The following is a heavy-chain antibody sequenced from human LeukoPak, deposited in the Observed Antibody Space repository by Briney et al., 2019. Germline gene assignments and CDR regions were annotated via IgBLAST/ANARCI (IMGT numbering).Heavy chain of an antibody. Sequence: ASVKVSCKASGYTFTGYYMHWVRQAPGQGLEWMGRVNPNSGGTNHAQKFQGRVTMTRDTSISTAYMELSRLRSDDTAVYYCAGLRVYARGVDYWGQGTLVTVSS. CDR1: GYTFTGYY. D-gene: IGHD2-8*01. CDR3: AGLRVYARGVDY. V-gene: IGHV1-2*06. CDR2: VNPNSGGT. J-gene: IGHJ4*02.